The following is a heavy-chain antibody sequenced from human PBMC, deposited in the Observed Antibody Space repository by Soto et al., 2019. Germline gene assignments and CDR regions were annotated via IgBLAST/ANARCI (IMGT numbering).Heavy chain of an antibody. CDR3: ASGAGYCGGDCDYFDY. V-gene: IGHV1-69*12. CDR2: IIPIFGTA. D-gene: IGHD2-21*02. Sequence: QVQLVQSGAEVKKPGSSVKVSCKASGGTFSSYAISWVRQAPGQGLAWMGGIIPIFGTANYAQKFQGRVTITADESTSTAYTEMSSLRYEDTVVSYGASGAGYCGGDCDYFDYWGQGTLVTVSS. J-gene: IGHJ4*02. CDR1: GGTFSSYA.